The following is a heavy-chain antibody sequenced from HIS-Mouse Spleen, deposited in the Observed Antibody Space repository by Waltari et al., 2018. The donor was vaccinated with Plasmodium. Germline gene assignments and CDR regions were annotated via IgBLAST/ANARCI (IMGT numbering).Heavy chain of an antibody. D-gene: IGHD3-3*01. CDR2: IKQDGSEK. J-gene: IGHJ2*01. V-gene: IGHV3-7*01. CDR3: ARDYITIFGVVIIGWYFDL. Sequence: GLEWVANIKQDGSEKYYVDSVKGRFTISRDNAKNSLYLQMNSLRAEDTAVYYCARDYITIFGVVIIGWYFDLWGRGTLVTVSS.